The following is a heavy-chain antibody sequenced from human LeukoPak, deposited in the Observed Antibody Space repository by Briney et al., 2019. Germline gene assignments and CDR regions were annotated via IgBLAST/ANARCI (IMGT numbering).Heavy chain of an antibody. D-gene: IGHD3-22*01. CDR3: ARGPGYYDSSGYPGEFDY. CDR1: GYTFTGYY. CDR2: INPNSGGT. Sequence: GASVKVSCKASGYTFTGYYMHWVRQAPGQGLEWMGWINPNSGGTNYAQKFQGWVTMTRNTSISTAYMELSSLRSEDTAVYYCARGPGYYDSSGYPGEFDYWGQGTLVTVSS. J-gene: IGHJ4*02. V-gene: IGHV1-2*04.